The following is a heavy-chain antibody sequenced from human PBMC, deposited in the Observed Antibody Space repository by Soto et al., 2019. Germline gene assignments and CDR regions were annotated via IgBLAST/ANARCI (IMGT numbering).Heavy chain of an antibody. Sequence: QVQLQESGPGLVKPSETLSLTCTVSGGSITSYYWSWIRQPAGKGLEWIGRMHTSGSSNYNPSLKSRVTMSVDTSKNQFSLKLSSVTAADTAVYYCARSGSYYDSRAFDIWGKGTMVTVSS. CDR1: GGSITSYY. V-gene: IGHV4-4*07. J-gene: IGHJ3*02. D-gene: IGHD1-26*01. CDR3: ARSGSYYDSRAFDI. CDR2: MHTSGSS.